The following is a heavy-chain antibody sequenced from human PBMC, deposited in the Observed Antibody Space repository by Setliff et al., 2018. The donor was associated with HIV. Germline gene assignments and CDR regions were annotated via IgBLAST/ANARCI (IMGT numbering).Heavy chain of an antibody. D-gene: IGHD6-19*01. V-gene: IGHV1-3*01. CDR2: INVDNDNT. CDR3: ASSAVAGSTPVLIYYYYGMDV. CDR1: GYTLTTYA. Sequence: ASVKVSCKASGYTLTTYAIHWVRQAPGQRLAWMGWINVDNDNTKYSQKFQGRVNLTRDTSASTAYMELSGLRSEDTVVYYCASSAVAGSTPVLIYYYYGMDVWGQGTAVTVS. J-gene: IGHJ6*02.